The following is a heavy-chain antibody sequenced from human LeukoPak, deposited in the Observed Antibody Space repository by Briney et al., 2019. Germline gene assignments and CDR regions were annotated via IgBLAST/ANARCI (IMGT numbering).Heavy chain of an antibody. V-gene: IGHV3-7*01. J-gene: IGHJ4*02. CDR1: GFTFSGYW. CDR2: IKYDGSEK. CDR3: ARKNNLDY. Sequence: PGGSLRLSCAASGFTFSGYWMSWVRQAPGKGLEWVASIKYDGSEKYHVDSVKGRFTISRDNARNSLYLQMNSLRAEDTAEYYCARKNNLDYWGQGTLVTVSS. D-gene: IGHD1-14*01.